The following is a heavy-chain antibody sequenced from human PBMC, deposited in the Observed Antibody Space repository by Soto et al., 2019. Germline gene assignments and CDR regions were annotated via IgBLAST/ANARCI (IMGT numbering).Heavy chain of an antibody. CDR2: INPNSGGT. Sequence: ASVKVSCKASGYTFTGYYMHWVRQAPGQGLEWMGWINPNSGGTNYAQKFQGWVTVTRDTSISTAYMELSRLRSDDTAVYYCARDQGYCTNGVCYTYAFDIWGQGTMVTVSS. CDR1: GYTFTGYY. CDR3: ARDQGYCTNGVCYTYAFDI. J-gene: IGHJ3*02. V-gene: IGHV1-2*04. D-gene: IGHD2-8*01.